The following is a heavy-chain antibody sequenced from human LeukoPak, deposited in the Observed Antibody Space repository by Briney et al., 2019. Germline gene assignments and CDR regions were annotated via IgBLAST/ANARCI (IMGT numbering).Heavy chain of an antibody. V-gene: IGHV1-2*02. J-gene: IGHJ3*02. Sequence: ASVKVSCKASGYTFTGSFMHWLRHAPGQGLEWVGWINPNTGGTNYAQKFQGRVTMTRDTSITKAYMELSRLRSDGTAVYYCARLMVAVDAFDIWGQGTMVTVSS. CDR1: GYTFTGSF. CDR2: INPNTGGT. CDR3: ARLMVAVDAFDI. D-gene: IGHD4/OR15-4a*01.